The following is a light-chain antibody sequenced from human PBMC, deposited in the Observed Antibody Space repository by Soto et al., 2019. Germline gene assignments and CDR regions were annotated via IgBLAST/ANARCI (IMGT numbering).Light chain of an antibody. Sequence: NVLTQSPGTLSLSPGERATLSCRASQSLSGNYLAWYQQKPGQAPTVLIYRASIRATGISDRFSGRGSGTDFTLTISRLEPEDFAVYYCQQYNNWPLAFGQGTRLEIK. CDR2: RAS. V-gene: IGKV3-20*01. J-gene: IGKJ5*01. CDR1: QSLSGNY. CDR3: QQYNNWPLA.